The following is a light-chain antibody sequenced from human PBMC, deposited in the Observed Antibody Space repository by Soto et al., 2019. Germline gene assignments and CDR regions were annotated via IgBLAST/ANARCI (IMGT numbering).Light chain of an antibody. CDR3: SSTTRTYFVIV. J-gene: IGLJ2*01. Sequence: QSALTQPPSVSGSPGQSVTISCTGNSSDIGHDNRVSWYQQSPGIAPRLMIYEVNNRPSGVPDRFSGSKSGNTASLTISGLQPEDEADYYCSSTTRTYFVIVFGGGTKVTVL. CDR2: EVN. CDR1: SSDIGHDNR. V-gene: IGLV2-18*02.